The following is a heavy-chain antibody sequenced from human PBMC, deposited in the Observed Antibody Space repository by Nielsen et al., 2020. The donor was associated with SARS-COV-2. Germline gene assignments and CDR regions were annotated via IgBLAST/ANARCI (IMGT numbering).Heavy chain of an antibody. D-gene: IGHD6-13*01. CDR1: GFTFDDYA. CDR2: ISWNSGSI. CDR3: AAAGTNYYYGMDV. V-gene: IGHV3-9*01. Sequence: GGSLRLSCAASGFTFDDYAMHWVRQAPGKGLEWVSGISWNSGSIGYADSVKGRSTISRDNAKNSLYLQMNSLRAEDTALYYCAAAGTNYYYGMDVWGQGTTVTVSS. J-gene: IGHJ6*02.